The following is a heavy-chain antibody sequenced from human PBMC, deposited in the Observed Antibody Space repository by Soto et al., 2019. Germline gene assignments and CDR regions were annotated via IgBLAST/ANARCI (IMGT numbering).Heavy chain of an antibody. V-gene: IGHV3-30*18. D-gene: IGHD4-17*01. CDR3: AKGAVTTSLYYFDY. CDR2: ISYDGSEK. J-gene: IGHJ4*02. Sequence: QVQLVESGGGVVQPGRSLRLSCAASGFTFSSYGMHWVRQAPGKGLEWVAVISYDGSEKYYAVSVKGRFTISRDNSTNTLYLQMNSLRAEDTAVYYCAKGAVTTSLYYFDYWGQGTLVPVSS. CDR1: GFTFSSYG.